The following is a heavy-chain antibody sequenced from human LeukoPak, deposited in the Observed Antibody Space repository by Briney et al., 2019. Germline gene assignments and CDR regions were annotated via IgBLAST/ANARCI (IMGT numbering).Heavy chain of an antibody. J-gene: IGHJ4*02. CDR1: GYSFTDYY. CDR3: ARGREIHGGSDTKLDDY. CDR2: ISPRSGDT. V-gene: IGHV1-2*02. Sequence: GASVKVSCKASGYSFTDYYMHWVRPARGQGLEGMGWISPRSGDTSYAQKFQGRATMTRDTSINTVDMDLSGLTSDDTAVFYCARGREIHGGSDTKLDDYWGQGTLVTVSS. D-gene: IGHD3-10*01.